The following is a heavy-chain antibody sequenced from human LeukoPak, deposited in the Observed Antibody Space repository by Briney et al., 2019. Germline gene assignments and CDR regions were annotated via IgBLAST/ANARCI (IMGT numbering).Heavy chain of an antibody. V-gene: IGHV4-4*02. D-gene: IGHD6-19*01. CDR3: ATSSGWYRYDS. Sequence: PSETLSLTCTVSGASIIGPKWWNWVRLSPGKGMEWIGEIFHTGSTHYNPSLKSRVTISVDTSKSQFSLILTSVTDADTAVYYCATSSGWYRYDSWGQGTLVTVSS. CDR2: IFHTGST. J-gene: IGHJ4*02. CDR1: GASIIGPKW.